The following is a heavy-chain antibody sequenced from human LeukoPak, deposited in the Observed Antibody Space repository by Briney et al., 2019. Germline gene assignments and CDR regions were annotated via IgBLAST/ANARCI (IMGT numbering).Heavy chain of an antibody. CDR1: GFSTSEYW. Sequence: GGSLRLSCAVFGFSTSEYWMSWVRQAPGKGPEWVANINEDGSDRAYVDSVKGRFTISKDNAKNSPYLQMNSLRAEDTAVYYCARESVFFDIWGQGTMVTVSS. CDR3: ARESVFFDI. J-gene: IGHJ3*02. CDR2: INEDGSDR. V-gene: IGHV3-7*01.